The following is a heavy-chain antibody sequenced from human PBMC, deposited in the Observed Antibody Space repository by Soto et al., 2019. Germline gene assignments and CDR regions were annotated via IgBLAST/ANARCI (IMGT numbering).Heavy chain of an antibody. CDR1: GFTFDDYT. Sequence: VQLVESGGVVVQPGGSLRLSCAASGFTFDDYTMHWVRQAPGKGLEWVSLISWDGGSTYYADSVKGRFTISRDNSKNSLYLQMNSLRTEDTALYYCARGPLMYSSSSVDYWGQGTLVTVSS. CDR2: ISWDGGST. CDR3: ARGPLMYSSSSVDY. V-gene: IGHV3-43*01. J-gene: IGHJ4*02. D-gene: IGHD6-6*01.